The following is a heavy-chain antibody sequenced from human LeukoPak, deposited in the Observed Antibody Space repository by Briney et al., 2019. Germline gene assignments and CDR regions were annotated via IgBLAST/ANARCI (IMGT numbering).Heavy chain of an antibody. CDR3: ARAYGDQGDDY. CDR2: INPSGGST. D-gene: IGHD4-17*01. V-gene: IGHV1-46*01. Sequence: ASVKVSCKASGYTFANFHMHWVRRAPGQGLEWMGVINPSGGSTNYAQRFQGRVTMTRDTSTSTVYMELSSLRSEDTAVYYCARAYGDQGDDYWGQGTLVTVSS. J-gene: IGHJ4*02. CDR1: GYTFANFH.